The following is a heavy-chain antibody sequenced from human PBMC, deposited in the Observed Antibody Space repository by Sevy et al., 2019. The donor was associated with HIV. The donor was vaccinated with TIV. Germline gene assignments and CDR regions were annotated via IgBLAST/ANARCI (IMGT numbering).Heavy chain of an antibody. J-gene: IGHJ4*02. CDR1: GFTFSSYG. Sequence: GGSLRLSCAASGFTFSSYGMHWVRQAPGKGLEWVAVIWYDGSNKFYADSVKGRFTISRDNSKNTLYLQRNSLRAEDTAVYYCARERRYYGSGSYSQPLYYFDYWGQGTLVTVSS. D-gene: IGHD3-10*01. V-gene: IGHV3-33*01. CDR2: IWYDGSNK. CDR3: ARERRYYGSGSYSQPLYYFDY.